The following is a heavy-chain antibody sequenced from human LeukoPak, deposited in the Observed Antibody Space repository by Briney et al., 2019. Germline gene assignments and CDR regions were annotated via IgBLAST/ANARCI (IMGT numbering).Heavy chain of an antibody. CDR3: ARHQDGTLEYYYYYMDV. J-gene: IGHJ6*03. CDR1: GFTFSSYW. V-gene: IGHV3-74*01. Sequence: GGSLRLSCAASGFTFSSYWMHGVRQAPGKGLVWVSRINTDGSTTNYADSVKGRFTISRDNAKNTLYLQMNSLRAEDTAVYYCARHQDGTLEYYYYYMDVWGKGTTVTVSS. CDR2: INTDGSTT. D-gene: IGHD1-1*01.